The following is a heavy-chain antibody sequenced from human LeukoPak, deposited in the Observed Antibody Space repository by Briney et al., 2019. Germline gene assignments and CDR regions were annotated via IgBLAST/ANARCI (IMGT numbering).Heavy chain of an antibody. V-gene: IGHV3-74*01. Sequence: GGSLRLSCAASGFDFSSNWMHWVRHAPGQGLVWVSRIKGDGISTNYADSVKGRFTISRDIAKNTLYLQMNSLSAEDTGVYYCAKDHYWSIDYWGRGTLVTVSS. CDR2: IKGDGIST. CDR3: AKDHYWSIDY. CDR1: GFDFSSNW. J-gene: IGHJ4*02. D-gene: IGHD3-3*01.